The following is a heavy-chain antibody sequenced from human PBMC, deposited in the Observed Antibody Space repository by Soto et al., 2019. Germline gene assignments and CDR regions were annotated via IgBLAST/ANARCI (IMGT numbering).Heavy chain of an antibody. CDR1: GGSISSSSYY. D-gene: IGHD1-26*01. Sequence: QLQLQESGPGLVKPSETLSLTCTVSGGSISSSSYYWGWIRQPPGKGLEWIGSIYYSGSTYYNPSLKSRVTISVDTSKNQFSLKLSSVTAADTAVYYCARTENLGSYRVPGAFDIWGQGTMVTVSS. J-gene: IGHJ3*02. CDR2: IYYSGST. CDR3: ARTENLGSYRVPGAFDI. V-gene: IGHV4-39*01.